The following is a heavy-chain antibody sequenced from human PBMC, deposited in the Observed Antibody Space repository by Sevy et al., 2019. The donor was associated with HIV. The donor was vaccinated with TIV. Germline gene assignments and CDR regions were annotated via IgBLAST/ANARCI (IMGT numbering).Heavy chain of an antibody. Sequence: GGSLRLSCAASGFTFSSYEMNWVRQAPGKGLEWVSYISSSGSTIYYADSVKGRFTISRDNAKNSLYLQMNSLRAEDTAVYYCARQGGGSSWYLTYYYYGMDVWGQWTTVTVSS. CDR3: ARQGGGSSWYLTYYYYGMDV. V-gene: IGHV3-48*03. J-gene: IGHJ6*02. CDR2: ISSSGSTI. D-gene: IGHD6-13*01. CDR1: GFTFSSYE.